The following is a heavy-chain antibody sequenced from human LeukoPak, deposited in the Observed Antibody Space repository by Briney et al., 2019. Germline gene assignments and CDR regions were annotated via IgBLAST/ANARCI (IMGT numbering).Heavy chain of an antibody. V-gene: IGHV3-23*01. J-gene: IGHJ4*02. Sequence: GGSLRLSCAASGFTFSSYAMTWVRQAPGKGLEWVSAISGSGGGTYYADSVKGRFTISRDNSKNTLYLQMNSLRAEDTAVYYCAKADSSGHYFEYWGQGTLVTVSS. D-gene: IGHD3-22*01. CDR1: GFTFSSYA. CDR2: ISGSGGGT. CDR3: AKADSSGHYFEY.